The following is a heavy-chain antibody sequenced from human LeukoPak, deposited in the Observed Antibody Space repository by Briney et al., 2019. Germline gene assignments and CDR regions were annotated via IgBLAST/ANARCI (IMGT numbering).Heavy chain of an antibody. CDR3: ARGISVAGLDY. Sequence: PGGSLRLSCAASGFTFSSYSMNWVRQAPGKGLEWVSSISSSSSYIYYADSVKGRFTISRDDAKNSLYLQMNSLRAEDAAVYYCARGISVAGLDYWGQGTLVTVSS. D-gene: IGHD6-19*01. V-gene: IGHV3-21*01. CDR1: GFTFSSYS. CDR2: ISSSSSYI. J-gene: IGHJ4*02.